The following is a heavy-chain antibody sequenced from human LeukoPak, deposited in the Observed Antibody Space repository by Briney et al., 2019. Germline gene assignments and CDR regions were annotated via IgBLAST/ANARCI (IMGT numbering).Heavy chain of an antibody. Sequence: KPGGSLRLSCAASGFTFSSYSMNWVRQAPGKGLEWVSSISSSSSYIYYADSVKGRLTISRDNAKNSLYLQMNSLRAEDTAVYYCARHFSMLGSGYYDYWGQGTLLTVSS. CDR1: GFTFSSYS. J-gene: IGHJ4*02. CDR2: ISSSSSYI. D-gene: IGHD3-3*01. V-gene: IGHV3-21*01. CDR3: ARHFSMLGSGYYDY.